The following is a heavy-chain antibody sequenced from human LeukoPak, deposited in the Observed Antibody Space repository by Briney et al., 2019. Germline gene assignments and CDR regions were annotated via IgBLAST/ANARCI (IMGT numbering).Heavy chain of an antibody. V-gene: IGHV3-74*01. Sequence: GGSLRLSCAVSGFTFSSYWMHWVRQAPGKGPVWVSRINGDSSSIIYGDSVKGRFTISRDNADNTVYLQMNRLRVEDTAVYYCVRGQEVWELLPDDGFEIWGQGTMVTVSS. CDR2: INGDSSSI. CDR1: GFTFSSYW. D-gene: IGHD1-26*01. CDR3: VRGQEVWELLPDDGFEI. J-gene: IGHJ3*02.